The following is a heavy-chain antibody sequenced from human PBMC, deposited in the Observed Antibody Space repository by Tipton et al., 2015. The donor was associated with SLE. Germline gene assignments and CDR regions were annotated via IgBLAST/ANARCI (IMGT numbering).Heavy chain of an antibody. D-gene: IGHD4-17*01. CDR1: GVSMSSHY. Sequence: TLSLTCTVSGVSMSSHYWSWIRQPPGKGREWIGYINYLGNTDYNPSPQRRVTISADTSKSQFSLTLNFVTAADTAVYYCARVWDYGDAFDIWGQGTMVTVSS. V-gene: IGHV4-59*11. CDR3: ARVWDYGDAFDI. J-gene: IGHJ3*02. CDR2: INYLGNT.